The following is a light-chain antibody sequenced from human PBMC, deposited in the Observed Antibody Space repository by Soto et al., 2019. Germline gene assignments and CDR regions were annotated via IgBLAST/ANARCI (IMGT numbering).Light chain of an antibody. J-gene: IGLJ2*01. CDR3: QSYDSSLSVVI. CDR2: GNN. CDR1: SSDIGAGYD. V-gene: IGLV1-40*01. Sequence: QSVLTQTPSVSGAPGQRVTISCTGSSSDIGAGYDVHWYQQLPGTAPKLLIYGNNNRPSGVPDRFSGSKSATSASLAITGLQAEDEAYYYCQSYDSSLSVVIFGGGTKLTVL.